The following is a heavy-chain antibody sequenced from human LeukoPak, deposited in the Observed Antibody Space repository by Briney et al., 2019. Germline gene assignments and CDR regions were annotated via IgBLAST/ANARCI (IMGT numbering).Heavy chain of an antibody. Sequence: SQTLSLTCAVSGGSIGSGGYSWSWIRQPPGKGLEWIGYIYHSGSTNYNPSLKSRVTVSVDTSKNQFSLNLNSVTAADTAVYYCARDQGWVLGELISNTFDIWGQGTTVTVSS. CDR2: IYHSGST. CDR1: GGSIGSGGYS. D-gene: IGHD3-22*01. V-gene: IGHV4-30-2*01. J-gene: IGHJ3*02. CDR3: ARDQGWVLGELISNTFDI.